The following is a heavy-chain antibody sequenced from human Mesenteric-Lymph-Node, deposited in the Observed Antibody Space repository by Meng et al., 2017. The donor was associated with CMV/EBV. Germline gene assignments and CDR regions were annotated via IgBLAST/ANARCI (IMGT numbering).Heavy chain of an antibody. CDR3: ARGAKYISSEPDDY. CDR1: GYSFTSHG. D-gene: IGHD6-13*01. Sequence: ASGYSFTSHGISWVRQAPGQGLEWIGWISGYNGNTNYAQKLQGRVTMTTDTSTNTAYMDLRSLRSDDTAVYYCARGAKYISSEPDDYWGQGTLVTVSS. J-gene: IGHJ4*02. CDR2: ISGYNGNT. V-gene: IGHV1-18*04.